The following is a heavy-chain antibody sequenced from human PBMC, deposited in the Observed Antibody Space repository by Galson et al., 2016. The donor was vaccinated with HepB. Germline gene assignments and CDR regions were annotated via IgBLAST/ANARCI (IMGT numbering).Heavy chain of an antibody. Sequence: SVKVSCKASGHIFTSYRMHWVRQAPGQGLEWMGIINPSGGRTTYAQSFQGRVTMTRDTSTSTFYMELSSLRSEDTAVYYCARDPYYYDPTVLGADYWGQGTLVTVSS. CDR2: INPSGGRT. CDR1: GHIFTSYR. CDR3: ARDPYYYDPTVLGADY. V-gene: IGHV1-46*01. D-gene: IGHD3-22*01. J-gene: IGHJ4*02.